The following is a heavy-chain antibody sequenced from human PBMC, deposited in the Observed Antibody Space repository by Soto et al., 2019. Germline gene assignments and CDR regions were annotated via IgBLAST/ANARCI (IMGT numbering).Heavy chain of an antibody. CDR2: IYVTGAV. CDR3: ARLRIATNNYKWFDP. CDR1: GAALNSGNYY. V-gene: IGHV4-31*03. D-gene: IGHD2-21*01. Sequence: SETLSLTCSVFGAALNSGNYYWSWIRQVPGKGLEWIGHIYVTGAVDYNPSLRDRITISQDTSERQFSLNLRLVTAADTAVYYCARLRIATNNYKWFDPWGQGTLVTVSS. J-gene: IGHJ5*02.